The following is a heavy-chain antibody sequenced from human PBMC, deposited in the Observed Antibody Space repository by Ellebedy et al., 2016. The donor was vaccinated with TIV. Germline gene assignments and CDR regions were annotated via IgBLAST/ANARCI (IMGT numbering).Heavy chain of an antibody. V-gene: IGHV3-7*01. J-gene: IGHJ5*02. CDR1: GFTFSSYW. CDR3: ARDTRGYDFWSGWLPRGAYNWFDP. CDR2: IKQDGSEK. D-gene: IGHD3-3*01. Sequence: PGGSLRLSCAASGFTFSSYWMSWVRQAPGKGLEWVANIKQDGSEKYYVDSVKGRFTISRDNAKNSLYLQMNSLRAEDTAVYYCARDTRGYDFWSGWLPRGAYNWFDPWGQGTLVTVSS.